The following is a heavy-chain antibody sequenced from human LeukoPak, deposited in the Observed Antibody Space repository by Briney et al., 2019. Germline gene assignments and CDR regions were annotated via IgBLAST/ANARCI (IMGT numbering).Heavy chain of an antibody. D-gene: IGHD1-7*01. CDR1: GFTFDDYG. CDR3: ARHNWKYATFVEY. CDR2: INWNGGST. Sequence: GGSLRLSCAASGFTFDDYGMSWVRQAPGKGLEWVSGINWNGGSTGYADSVRGRFTISRDNAKNSLYLQMNSLRAEDTAFYYCARHNWKYATFVEYWGQGTLVTVSS. V-gene: IGHV3-20*04. J-gene: IGHJ4*02.